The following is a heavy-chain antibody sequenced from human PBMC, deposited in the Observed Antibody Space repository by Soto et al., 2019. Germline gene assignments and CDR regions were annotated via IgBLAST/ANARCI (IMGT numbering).Heavy chain of an antibody. V-gene: IGHV4-30-4*01. Sequence: PSETLSLTCTVSGGSISTADYYWSWIRQPPGKGLEWIGYIYYSGISYYNPSLKRRLTISIDTSNNQFSLKLSSVTAADTAVYYCARVAGEIIGQYYLDSWGQGTLVTVSX. J-gene: IGHJ4*02. D-gene: IGHD3-16*01. CDR2: IYYSGIS. CDR3: ARVAGEIIGQYYLDS. CDR1: GGSISTADYY.